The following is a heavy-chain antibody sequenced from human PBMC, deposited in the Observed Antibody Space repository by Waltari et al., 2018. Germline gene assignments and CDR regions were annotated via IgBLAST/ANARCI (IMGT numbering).Heavy chain of an antibody. CDR1: GYSISSGYY. Sequence: QVQLQESGPGLVKPSETLSLTCAVSGYSISSGYYWGWIRQPPGKGLEWIGSIYHSGSTYYNPSLKSRVTISVDTSKNQFSLKLSSVTAADTAVYYCARDRPPRDTDAFDIWGQGTVVTVSS. CDR3: ARDRPPRDTDAFDI. CDR2: IYHSGST. V-gene: IGHV4-38-2*02. J-gene: IGHJ3*02.